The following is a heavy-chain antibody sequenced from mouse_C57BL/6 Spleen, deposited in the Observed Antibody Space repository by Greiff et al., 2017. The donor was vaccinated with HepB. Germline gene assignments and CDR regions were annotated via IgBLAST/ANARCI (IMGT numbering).Heavy chain of an antibody. CDR1: GYAFSSSW. Sequence: VQLQQSGPELVKPGASVKISCKASGYAFSSSWMNWVKQRPGKGLEWIGRIYPGDGDTNYNGKFKGKATLTADKSSSTAYMQLSSLTSEDSAVYFCARKGYYGSSSPFAYWGQGTLVTVSA. D-gene: IGHD1-1*01. CDR3: ARKGYYGSSSPFAY. V-gene: IGHV1-82*01. CDR2: IYPGDGDT. J-gene: IGHJ3*01.